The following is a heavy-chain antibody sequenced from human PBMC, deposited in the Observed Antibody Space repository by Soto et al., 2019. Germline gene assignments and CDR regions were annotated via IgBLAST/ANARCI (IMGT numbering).Heavy chain of an antibody. CDR2: IGTAGDT. V-gene: IGHV3-13*04. D-gene: IGHD3-22*01. Sequence: RGGSLRLFCSASGFTFSSYDMHWVRQGPGKGLEWVSAIGTAGDTNYAGSVKGRFTISRENAKNSLYLQMNSLRAGDTAIYFCARAIGPTLFDYWGQGTLVPVSS. J-gene: IGHJ4*02. CDR3: ARAIGPTLFDY. CDR1: GFTFSSYD.